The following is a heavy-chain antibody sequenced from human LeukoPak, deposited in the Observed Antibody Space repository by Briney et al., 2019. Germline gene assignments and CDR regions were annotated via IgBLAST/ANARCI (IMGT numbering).Heavy chain of an antibody. Sequence: ASVKVSCKASGYTFTSYDINWVRQATGQGLEWMGWMNPNSGNTGYAQKFQGRVTMTRNTSISTAYMELSSLRSEDTAVYYCARLVQYCSGGSCYEAFDYWGQGTLVTVSS. CDR2: MNPNSGNT. D-gene: IGHD2-15*01. CDR3: ARLVQYCSGGSCYEAFDY. V-gene: IGHV1-8*01. J-gene: IGHJ4*02. CDR1: GYTFTSYD.